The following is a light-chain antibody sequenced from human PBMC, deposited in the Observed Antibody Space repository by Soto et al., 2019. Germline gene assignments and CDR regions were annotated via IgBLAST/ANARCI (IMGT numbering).Light chain of an antibody. CDR1: SSDVGNFNL. Sequence: QSVLTQPASVSGSPGQSISISCTGTSSDVGNFNLVSWYQHHPGKAPKLIIFEVSRRPSGVSNRFSGSKSGNTASLTISGLQTEDEADYHCCSYAGTNNYVFGTGTKVTVL. V-gene: IGLV2-23*02. J-gene: IGLJ1*01. CDR3: CSYAGTNNYV. CDR2: EVS.